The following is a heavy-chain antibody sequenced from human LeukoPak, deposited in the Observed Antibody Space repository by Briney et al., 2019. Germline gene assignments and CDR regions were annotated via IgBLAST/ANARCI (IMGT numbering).Heavy chain of an antibody. D-gene: IGHD1-26*01. CDR3: ARGRGGSYYSWFDP. V-gene: IGHV4-34*01. J-gene: IGHJ5*02. Sequence: SETLSLTCAVYGGSFSGYYWSWIRQPPGKGLEWIGEINHSGSTNYNPSLKSRVTISVDTSKNQFSLKLSSVTAADTAVYSCARGRGGSYYSWFDPWGQGTLVTVST. CDR1: GGSFSGYY. CDR2: INHSGST.